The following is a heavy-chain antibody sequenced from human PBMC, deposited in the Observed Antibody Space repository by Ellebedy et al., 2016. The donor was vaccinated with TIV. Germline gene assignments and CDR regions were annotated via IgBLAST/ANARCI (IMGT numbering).Heavy chain of an antibody. CDR2: ISYDGSNK. CDR1: GFTFSSYA. CDR3: AREGDDYYFDY. J-gene: IGHJ4*02. V-gene: IGHV3-30*04. Sequence: GESLKISXAASGFTFSSYAMHWVRQAPGKGLEWVAVISYDGSNKYYADSVKGRFTISRDNSKNTLYLQMNSLRAEDTAVYYCAREGDDYYFDYWGQGTLVTVSS. D-gene: IGHD1-1*01.